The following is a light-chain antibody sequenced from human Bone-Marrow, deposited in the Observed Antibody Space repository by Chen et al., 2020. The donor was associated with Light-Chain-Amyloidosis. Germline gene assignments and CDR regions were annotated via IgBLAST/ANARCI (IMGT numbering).Light chain of an antibody. CDR2: DDR. Sequence: SYVLNQPTSVSVAPGQTARITRGGNNIGRKSVHWYQQKPGQAPILVVYDDRDRPSGIPGRFSGSNFGNTATLTVSRVEAGDEADYYCQVWDRSSDHVVFGGGTKLTVL. J-gene: IGLJ2*01. V-gene: IGLV3-21*02. CDR3: QVWDRSSDHVV. CDR1: NIGRKS.